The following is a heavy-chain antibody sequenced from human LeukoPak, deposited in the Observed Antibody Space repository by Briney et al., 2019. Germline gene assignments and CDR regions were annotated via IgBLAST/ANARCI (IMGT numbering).Heavy chain of an antibody. J-gene: IGHJ4*02. CDR3: AKDSSSWTRGFDY. V-gene: IGHV3-9*01. Sequence: GGSLRLPCAASGFTFDDYAMHWVRQAPGKGLEWVSGISWNSGNIGYADSVKGRFTISRDNAKNSLYLQMNSLRTEDTALYYCAKDSSSWTRGFDYWGQGTLVTVSS. D-gene: IGHD6-13*01. CDR1: GFTFDDYA. CDR2: ISWNSGNI.